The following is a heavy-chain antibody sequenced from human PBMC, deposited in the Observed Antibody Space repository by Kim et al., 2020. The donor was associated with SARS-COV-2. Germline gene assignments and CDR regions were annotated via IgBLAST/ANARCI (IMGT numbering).Heavy chain of an antibody. J-gene: IGHJ4*02. CDR3: RTAAAIGDFDY. CDR1: GFTFSGSA. D-gene: IGHD2-2*02. CDR2: IRSKANSYAT. Sequence: GGSLRLSCAASGFTFSGSAMHWVRQASGKGLEWVGRIRSKANSYATAYAASVKGRFTISRDDSKNTAYLQMNSLKTEDTAVYYCRTAAAIGDFDYWGQGTLVTVSS. V-gene: IGHV3-73*01.